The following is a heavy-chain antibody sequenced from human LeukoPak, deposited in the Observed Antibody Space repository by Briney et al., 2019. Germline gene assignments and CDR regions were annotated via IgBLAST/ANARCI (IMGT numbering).Heavy chain of an antibody. CDR3: ARGILSGWYFSAFDI. D-gene: IGHD6-19*01. J-gene: IGHJ3*02. CDR1: GFTFSSYS. V-gene: IGHV3-21*01. Sequence: PGGSLRLSCAASGFTFSSYSMNWVRQAPGKGLEWVSSISSSSSYIYYADSVKGRFTISRDNAKNSLYLEMNSLRVEDTAVYYCARGILSGWYFSAFDIWGQRIMVTVSS. CDR2: ISSSSSYI.